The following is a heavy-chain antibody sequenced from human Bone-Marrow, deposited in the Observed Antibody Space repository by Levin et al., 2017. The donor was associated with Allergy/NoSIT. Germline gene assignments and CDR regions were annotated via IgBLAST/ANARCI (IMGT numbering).Heavy chain of an antibody. D-gene: IGHD1/OR15-1a*01. CDR3: AASSTPTRDDAFDI. V-gene: IGHV1-24*01. CDR1: GDSLTEFS. J-gene: IGHJ3*02. CDR2: FDPEEVEV. Sequence: GASVKVSCRVTGDSLTEFSIHWVRQSPEKGLEWMGGFDPEEVEVAYAQKFQGRVTVTEDTSADTAFMELSNLRSDDTAVYYCAASSTPTRDDAFDIWGQGTLVTVSS.